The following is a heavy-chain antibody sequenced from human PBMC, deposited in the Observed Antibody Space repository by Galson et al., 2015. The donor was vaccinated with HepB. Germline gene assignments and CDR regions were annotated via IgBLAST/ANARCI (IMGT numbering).Heavy chain of an antibody. J-gene: IGHJ4*02. Sequence: VKVSCKASGGTFSSYAISWVRQAPGQGLEWMGRIIPILGIANYAQKFQGRVTITADKSTSTAYMELSSLRSEDTAVYYCARGEGPSLFDYWGQGTLVTVSS. CDR3: ARGEGPSLFDY. CDR2: IIPILGIA. D-gene: IGHD1-26*01. CDR1: GGTFSSYA. V-gene: IGHV1-69*10.